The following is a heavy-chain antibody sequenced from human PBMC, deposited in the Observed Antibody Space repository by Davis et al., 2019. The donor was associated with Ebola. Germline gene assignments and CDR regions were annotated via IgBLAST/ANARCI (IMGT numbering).Heavy chain of an antibody. D-gene: IGHD3-16*01. CDR1: GGSISNYY. V-gene: IGHV4-59*01. CDR2: IHYLGNT. CDR3: ARAGGSNDYVWGTYLDY. J-gene: IGHJ4*02. Sequence: SEPLSLTCTVSGGSISNYYWSWIRQPPGKGQEWIRNIHYLGNTNYNPSLKSRVTMSVDTSKNQFSLKLSSVTAADTAVYYCARAGGSNDYVWGTYLDYWGQGTLVTVSS.